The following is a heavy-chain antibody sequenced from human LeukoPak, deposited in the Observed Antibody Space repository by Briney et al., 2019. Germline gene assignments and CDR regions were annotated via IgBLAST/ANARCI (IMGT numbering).Heavy chain of an antibody. CDR2: IYYTGNT. V-gene: IGHV4-59*08. D-gene: IGHD5-24*01. CDR1: GESFSEYY. CDR3: ARHRSGWLQSSFDY. J-gene: IGHJ4*02. Sequence: SETLSLTCAVYGESFSEYYWSWIRQPPGKGLEWIGYIYYTGNTNYNPSLKSRVTISVDTSKNQFSLKLSSVTAADTAVYYCARHRSGWLQSSFDYWGQGTLVTVSS.